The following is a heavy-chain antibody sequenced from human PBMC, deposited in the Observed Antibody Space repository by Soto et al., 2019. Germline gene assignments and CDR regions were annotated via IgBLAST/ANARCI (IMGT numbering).Heavy chain of an antibody. CDR2: INPNSGGT. V-gene: IGHV1-2*02. J-gene: IGHJ6*02. CDR3: ARSLTEGYCTITGCYTRPLYGMDV. CDR1: GDSIRGDP. Sequence: ASVKLSSKACGDSIRGDPIHSLRQAPKQGHEWTVWINPNSGGTNYAQKFQGRVTVTRDTPTSTAYMELSRLTSDDTAVYYCARSLTEGYCTITGCYTRPLYGMDVWGQGTTVTVSS. D-gene: IGHD2-2*02.